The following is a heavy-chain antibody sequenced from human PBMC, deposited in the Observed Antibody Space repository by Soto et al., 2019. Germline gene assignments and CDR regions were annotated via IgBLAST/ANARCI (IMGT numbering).Heavy chain of an antibody. J-gene: IGHJ4*02. D-gene: IGHD6-19*01. V-gene: IGHV3-30*18. CDR3: AKGGRQWLVTSDFNY. Sequence: VQLVESGGGVVQPGRSLRLSCAASGFTFSDYAMHWVRQAPGKGLEWVAVVSYDGRNTHYADSVKGRFTTSRDSSKNTVSLEMTSLRAEDTAVYYCAKGGRQWLVTSDFNYWGQGALVTVSS. CDR1: GFTFSDYA. CDR2: VSYDGRNT.